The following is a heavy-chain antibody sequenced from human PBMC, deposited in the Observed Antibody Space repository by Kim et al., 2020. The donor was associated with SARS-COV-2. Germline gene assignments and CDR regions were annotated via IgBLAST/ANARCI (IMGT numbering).Heavy chain of an antibody. Sequence: GGSLRLSCAASGFTFSSYAMSWVRQAPGKGLEWVSVIYSGGSSTYYADSVKGRFTISRDNSKNTLYRQMNSLRAEDTAVDYCAKHFGDCLDYWGQGTLVTNSP. CDR2: IYSGGSST. D-gene: IGHD4-17*01. CDR3: AKHFGDCLDY. J-gene: IGHJ4*02. CDR1: GFTFSSYA. V-gene: IGHV3-23*03.